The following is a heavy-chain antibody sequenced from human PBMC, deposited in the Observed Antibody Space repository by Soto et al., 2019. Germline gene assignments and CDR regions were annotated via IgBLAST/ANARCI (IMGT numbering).Heavy chain of an antibody. Sequence: PSETLSLTCAVYGGSFSGYYWSWIRQPPGKGLEWIGEINHSGSTNYNPSLKSRVTISVGTSKNQFSLKLSSVTAADTAVYYCAREIVVPAATTSYYFDYWGQGTLVTVSS. V-gene: IGHV4-34*01. D-gene: IGHD2-2*01. J-gene: IGHJ4*02. CDR3: AREIVVPAATTSYYFDY. CDR1: GGSFSGYY. CDR2: INHSGST.